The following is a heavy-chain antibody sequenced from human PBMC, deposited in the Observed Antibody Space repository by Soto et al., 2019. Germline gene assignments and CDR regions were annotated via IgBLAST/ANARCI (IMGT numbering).Heavy chain of an antibody. V-gene: IGHV3-23*01. J-gene: IGHJ6*02. CDR2: ISGSGGST. D-gene: IGHD4-17*01. CDR3: AKVPTVPYYYYGMDV. CDR1: GFTFSSYA. Sequence: PGGSLRLSCAASGFTFSSYAMSWVRQAPGKGLEWVSAISGSGGSTYYADSVKGQFTISRDNSKNTLYLQMNSLRAEDTAVYYCAKVPTVPYYYYGMDVWGQGTTVTVSS.